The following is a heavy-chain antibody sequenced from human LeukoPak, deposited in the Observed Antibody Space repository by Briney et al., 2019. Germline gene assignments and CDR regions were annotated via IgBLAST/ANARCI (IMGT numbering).Heavy chain of an antibody. D-gene: IGHD5-18*01. V-gene: IGHV4-31*03. CDR3: ARVRGYSYGELDY. CDR2: ISYSGDT. Sequence: SETLSLTCTVSGGSVSSGGYYWSWIRQHPGKGLESIGHISYSGDTYYNPSLNSRVTISVGTSKSQFSLKLSSVTDADTAVYYCARVRGYSYGELDYWGPGTLVTVSS. J-gene: IGHJ4*02. CDR1: GGSVSSGGYY.